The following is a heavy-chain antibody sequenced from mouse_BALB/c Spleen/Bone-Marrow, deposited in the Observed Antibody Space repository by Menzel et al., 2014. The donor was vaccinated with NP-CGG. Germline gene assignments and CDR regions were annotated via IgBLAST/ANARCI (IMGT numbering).Heavy chain of an antibody. CDR2: IDPANGNT. D-gene: IGHD1-1*01. CDR3: ASYYYGSSLFAY. CDR1: GFNIKDTY. Sequence: EVQLVESGAELVKPGASVKLSCTASGFNIKDTYMHWVKQRPEQGLEWIGRIDPANGNTKYDPKFQGKATITADTSSNTAYLQLSSLTSEDAAVDYCASYYYGSSLFAYWGQGTLVTVSA. V-gene: IGHV14-3*02. J-gene: IGHJ3*01.